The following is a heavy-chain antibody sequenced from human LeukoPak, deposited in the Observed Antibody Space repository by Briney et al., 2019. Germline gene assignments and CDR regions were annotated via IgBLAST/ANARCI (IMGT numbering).Heavy chain of an antibody. CDR3: AREGGPYRPLDY. CDR2: VHTNGNT. J-gene: IGHJ4*02. V-gene: IGHV4-4*02. Sequence: SGTLSLTCGVSGGSVTSTNWWTWIRQPPGKGLEWIGEVHTNGNTNYNPALYGRVTMSVDTSDNHVSLKLTSLTAADTAVYFCAREGGPYRPLDYSGQGTLVTVTS. D-gene: IGHD3-16*02. CDR1: GGSVTSTNW.